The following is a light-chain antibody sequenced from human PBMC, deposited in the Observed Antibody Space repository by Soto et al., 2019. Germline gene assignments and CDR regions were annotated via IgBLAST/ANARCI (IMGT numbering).Light chain of an antibody. CDR2: DVT. CDR3: SSYTISNTWV. J-gene: IGLJ3*02. Sequence: QSVLTQPASVSGSPGQSITISCTGTSSDVGGYNYVSWYQQHPGKAPKLIIYDVTNRPSGVSNRFSGSKSGNTASLTISGLQAEDEADYYCSSYTISNTWVFGGGTKVTVL. V-gene: IGLV2-14*01. CDR1: SSDVGGYNY.